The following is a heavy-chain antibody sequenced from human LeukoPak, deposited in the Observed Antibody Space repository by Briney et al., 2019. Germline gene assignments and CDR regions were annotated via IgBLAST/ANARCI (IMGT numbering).Heavy chain of an antibody. Sequence: IIPLFGTANYAQKFQGRVTITADESTSTAYMELSSLRSEDTAVYYCARVEDDYGDYYFDYWGQGTLVTVSS. CDR3: ARVEDDYGDYYFDY. D-gene: IGHD4-17*01. V-gene: IGHV1-69*01. J-gene: IGHJ4*02. CDR2: IIPLFGTA.